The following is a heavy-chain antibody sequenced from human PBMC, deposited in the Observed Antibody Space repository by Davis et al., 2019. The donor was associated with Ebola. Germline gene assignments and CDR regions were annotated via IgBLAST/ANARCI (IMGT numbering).Heavy chain of an antibody. D-gene: IGHD4-17*01. V-gene: IGHV1-8*01. CDR2: MNPNSGNT. Sequence: ASVKVSCKASGYTFTTYDINWVRQATGQGLEWMGWMNPNSGNTGYAQKFQGRVTMTRDTSITTAYMELSSLTSDDTAVYYCTRGTARRRYGSWFDPWGQGTPVTVSS. CDR3: TRGTARRRYGSWFDP. CDR1: GYTFTTYD. J-gene: IGHJ5*02.